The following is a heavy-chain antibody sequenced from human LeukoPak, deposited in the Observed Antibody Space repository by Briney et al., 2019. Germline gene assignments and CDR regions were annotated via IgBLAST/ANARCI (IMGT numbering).Heavy chain of an antibody. V-gene: IGHV4-59*01. J-gene: IGHJ3*02. CDR2: IYYSGST. D-gene: IGHD5-12*01. CDR3: ARDGVLGGYPRSNDAFDI. Sequence: PSETLSLTCTVSGGSISSYYWSWLRRPPGKGLEWIGSIYYSGSTNYNPSLKSRVPISVYTSKNQFSLKLSSVTAADTAVYYCARDGVLGGYPRSNDAFDIWGQGTMVTVSS. CDR1: GGSISSYY.